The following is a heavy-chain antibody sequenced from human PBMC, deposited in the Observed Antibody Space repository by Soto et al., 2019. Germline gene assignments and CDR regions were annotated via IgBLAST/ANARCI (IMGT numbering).Heavy chain of an antibody. CDR2: IYYSGST. J-gene: IGHJ4*02. CDR1: GGSISSSGYY. D-gene: IGHD3-10*01. CDR3: ARRFGELLHYFDY. V-gene: IGHV4-31*03. Sequence: PSETLSLTCTVSGGSISSSGYYWGWIRQHPGKGLEWIGYIYYSGSTYYNPSLKSRVTISVDTSKNQFSLKLSSVTAADTAVYYCARRFGELLHYFDYWGQGTLVTVSS.